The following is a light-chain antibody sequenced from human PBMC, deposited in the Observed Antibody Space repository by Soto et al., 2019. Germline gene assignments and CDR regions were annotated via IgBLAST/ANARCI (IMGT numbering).Light chain of an antibody. J-gene: IGKJ1*01. CDR1: QSVSSN. Sequence: EIVMTQSPATLSVSPGERATLSCRASQSVSSNLAWYQQKPGQAPRLLIYGASTRATGIPARFSGSGSGTELTLTISSLQSEDFAVYYCQQYNNWPPVAFGQGTQVEIK. CDR2: GAS. CDR3: QQYNNWPPVA. V-gene: IGKV3-15*01.